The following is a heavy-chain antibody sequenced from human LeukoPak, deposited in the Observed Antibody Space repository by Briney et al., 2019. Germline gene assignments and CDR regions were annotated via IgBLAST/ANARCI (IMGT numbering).Heavy chain of an antibody. CDR1: GCTISSYY. D-gene: IGHD2-2*01. Sequence: SGTLSLTCTASGCTISSYYWNWIRQPAGKGLEWIGRIYTSGSTNYNPSLKSRVTMSVDTSKNQFSLKLSSVTAADAAVYYCGYCSSTSCYEDYWGQGTLVTVSS. J-gene: IGHJ4*02. CDR3: GYCSSTSCYEDY. V-gene: IGHV4-4*07. CDR2: IYTSGST.